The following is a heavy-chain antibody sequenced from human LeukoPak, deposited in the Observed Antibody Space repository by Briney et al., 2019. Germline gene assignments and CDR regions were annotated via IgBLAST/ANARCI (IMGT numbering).Heavy chain of an antibody. V-gene: IGHV3-30*02. CDR2: IRYDGSNK. CDR3: ARVAWLQLVGAFDI. D-gene: IGHD5-24*01. CDR1: GFTFSSYG. Sequence: GGSLRLSCAASGFTFSSYGMHWVRQAPGKGLEWVAFIRYDGSNKYYADSVKGRFTISRDNSKNTLYLQMNSLRAEDTAVYYCARVAWLQLVGAFDIWGQGTMVTVSS. J-gene: IGHJ3*02.